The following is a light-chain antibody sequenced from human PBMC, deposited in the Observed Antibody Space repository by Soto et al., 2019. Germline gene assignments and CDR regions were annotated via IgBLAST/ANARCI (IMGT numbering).Light chain of an antibody. CDR2: EVS. CDR3: SSYTSSSTRGV. CDR1: SSDVGGYNY. Sequence: QSALTQPAAVSWSPGQSITISCTGTSSDVGGYNYVSWYQQHPGKAPKLMIYEVSNRPSGVSNRFSGSKSGNTASLTISGLQDEDEADYYCSSYTSSSTRGVFGTGTKLTVL. V-gene: IGLV2-14*01. J-gene: IGLJ1*01.